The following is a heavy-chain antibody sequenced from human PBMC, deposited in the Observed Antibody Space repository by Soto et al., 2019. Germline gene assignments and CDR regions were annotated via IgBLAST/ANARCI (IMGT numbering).Heavy chain of an antibody. D-gene: IGHD5-18*01. Sequence: PSETLSLTCTVSGGSISSGGYYWSWIRQHPGKGLEWIGYIYYSGSTYYNPSLKSRVTISVDTSKNQFSLKLSSVTAADTAVYYCASHYRIQLWPERDYRGQRTLVTVSS. CDR3: ASHYRIQLWPERDY. V-gene: IGHV4-31*03. J-gene: IGHJ4*02. CDR2: IYYSGST. CDR1: GGSISSGGYY.